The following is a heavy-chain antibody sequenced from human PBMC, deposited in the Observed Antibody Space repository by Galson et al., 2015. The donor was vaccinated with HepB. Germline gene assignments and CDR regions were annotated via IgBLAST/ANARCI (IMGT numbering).Heavy chain of an antibody. J-gene: IGHJ4*02. CDR2: IYYSGST. CDR3: ARHDSYDSVLDY. V-gene: IGHV4-39*01. D-gene: IGHD3-22*01. Sequence: SETLSLTCTVSGGSISSSSYYWGWIRQPPGKGLEWIGSIYYSGSTYYNPSLKSRVTISVDTSKNQFSLKLSPVTAAGTAVYYCARHDSYDSVLDYWGQGTLVTVSS. CDR1: GGSISSSSYY.